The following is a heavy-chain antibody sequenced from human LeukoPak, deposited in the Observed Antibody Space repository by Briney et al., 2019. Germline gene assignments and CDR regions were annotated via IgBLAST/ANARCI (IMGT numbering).Heavy chain of an antibody. V-gene: IGHV3-23*01. CDR1: GFTFSSCT. Sequence: GGSLRLSCAASGFTFSSCTMSWVRQAPGKGLEWVSTITTSDGNTYYADSVKGRFTVSRDNSKNTLYLQMNSLRAEDTAVYYCAKDGGLWVSAHWGDSWGRGTLVTVSS. D-gene: IGHD7-27*01. CDR3: AKDGGLWVSAHWGDS. J-gene: IGHJ4*02. CDR2: ITTSDGNT.